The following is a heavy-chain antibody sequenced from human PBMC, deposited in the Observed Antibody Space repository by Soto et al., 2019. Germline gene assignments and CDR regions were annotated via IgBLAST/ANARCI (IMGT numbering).Heavy chain of an antibody. V-gene: IGHV1-69*08. CDR3: ARVAGYCSSTSCYGGLDY. D-gene: IGHD2-2*01. CDR2: IIPILGTA. Sequence: SVKVSCKASGGTFSSYTISWVRQAPGQGLEWMGRIIPILGTANYAQKFQGRVTITADKSTSTAYMELSSLRSEDTAVYYCARVAGYCSSTSCYGGLDYWGQGTLVTVS. J-gene: IGHJ4*02. CDR1: GGTFSSYT.